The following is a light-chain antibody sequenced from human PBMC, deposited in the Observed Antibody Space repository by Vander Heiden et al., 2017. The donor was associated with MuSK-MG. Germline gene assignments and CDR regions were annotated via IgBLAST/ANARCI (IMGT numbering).Light chain of an antibody. CDR1: QSVSSY. Sequence: EILLPHSPATLSLSPGERATLSCRASQSVSSYLAWYQQKPGQAPRLLIYDASNRATGIPARFSGSGSGTDFTLTISSLEPEDFAVYYCQQRSNWPPWTFGQGTKVEIK. CDR3: QQRSNWPPWT. CDR2: DAS. J-gene: IGKJ1*01. V-gene: IGKV3-11*01.